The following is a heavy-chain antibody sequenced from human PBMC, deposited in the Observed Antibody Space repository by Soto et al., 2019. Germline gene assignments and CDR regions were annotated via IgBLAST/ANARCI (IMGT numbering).Heavy chain of an antibody. CDR2: IYYSGST. CDR1: GGSISSYY. D-gene: IGHD1-1*01. V-gene: IGHV4-59*01. J-gene: IGHJ6*03. CDR3: ARVLNWNDHYYYYYYMDV. Sequence: KTSETLSLTCTVSGGSISSYYWSWIRQPPGKGLEWIGYIYYSGSTNYNPSLKSRVTISVDTSKNQFSLKLSSVTAADTAVYYCARVLNWNDHYYYYYYMDVWGKGITVTVSS.